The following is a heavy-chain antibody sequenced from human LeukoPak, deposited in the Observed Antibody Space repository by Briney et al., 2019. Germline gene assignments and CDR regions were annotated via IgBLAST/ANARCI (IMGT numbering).Heavy chain of an antibody. V-gene: IGHV1-2*02. D-gene: IGHD2-21*02. CDR2: INRNSGGT. J-gene: IGHJ4*02. CDR1: GYTFTGYY. Sequence: GASVKVSCKASGYTFTGYYMHWVRQAPGQGLEWMGWINRNSGGTNYAQKFQGRVTMTRDTSISTAYMELSRLRSDDTAVYYCARGTIVVVTALDYWGQGTLVTVSS. CDR3: ARGTIVVVTALDY.